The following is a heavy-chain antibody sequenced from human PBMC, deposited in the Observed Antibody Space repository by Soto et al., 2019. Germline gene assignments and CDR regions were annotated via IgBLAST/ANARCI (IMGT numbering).Heavy chain of an antibody. CDR3: AAGFVVPAAPGYYYYYYGMDV. CDR1: GFTFTSSA. Sequence: SVKVSCKASGFTFTSSAMQWVRQARGQRLEWIGWIVVGSGNTNYAQKFQERVTITRDMSTSTAYMELSSLRSEDTAVYYCAAGFVVPAAPGYYYYYYGMDVWGQGTTVTVSS. D-gene: IGHD2-2*01. V-gene: IGHV1-58*02. J-gene: IGHJ6*02. CDR2: IVVGSGNT.